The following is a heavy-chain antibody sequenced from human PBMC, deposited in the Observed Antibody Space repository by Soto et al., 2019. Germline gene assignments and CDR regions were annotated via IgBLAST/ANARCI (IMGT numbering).Heavy chain of an antibody. CDR2: INPNSGGT. CDR3: ARGGAVAVYYFDY. Sequence: GESLKISCKASGYTFTGYYMHWVRQAPGQGLEWMGWINPNSGGTSYAQKFQGRVTMTRDTSISTAYMELSRLRSDDTAVYYCARGGAVAVYYFDYWGQGTLVTVSS. V-gene: IGHV1-2*02. J-gene: IGHJ4*02. D-gene: IGHD6-19*01. CDR1: GYTFTGYY.